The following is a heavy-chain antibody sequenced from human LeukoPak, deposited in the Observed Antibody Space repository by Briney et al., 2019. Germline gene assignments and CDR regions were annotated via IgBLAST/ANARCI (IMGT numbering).Heavy chain of an antibody. J-gene: IGHJ5*02. V-gene: IGHV3-7*01. CDR1: GFTFDSLW. CDR3: ARTYSSGLLVDP. Sequence: GGSLRLSCVASGFTFDSLWVTWVRQAPGKGLKWVANIKEDGSEKYYVNSVKGRFTISRDNAKKSLYLQMNSLGAEDTAVYYCARTYSSGLLVDPWGQGTLVTVSS. CDR2: IKEDGSEK. D-gene: IGHD3-10*01.